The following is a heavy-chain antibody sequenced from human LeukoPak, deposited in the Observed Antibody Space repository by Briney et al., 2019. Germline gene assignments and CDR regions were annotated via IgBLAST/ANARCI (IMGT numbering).Heavy chain of an antibody. J-gene: IGHJ3*02. CDR1: GFTVSSNY. CDR3: AKEEGVQGGNTFDI. V-gene: IGHV3-53*01. CDR2: IYGGGST. D-gene: IGHD1-1*01. Sequence: GGSLRLSCAASGFTVSSNYMSWVRQAPGKGLEWVSIIYGGGSTYYADSVKGRFTVSRDKSRKTLYLQMNSLRVEDTAVYYCAKEEGVQGGNTFDIWGQGTVVTVSS.